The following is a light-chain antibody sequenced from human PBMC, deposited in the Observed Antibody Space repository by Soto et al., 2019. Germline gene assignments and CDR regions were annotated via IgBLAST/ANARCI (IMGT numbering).Light chain of an antibody. CDR3: QQSFSIPPT. V-gene: IGKV1-39*01. J-gene: IGKJ1*01. Sequence: DIQMTQSPSSLSASVGDRVTIFCRASRNSGTFLNWYQQKPGKAPKLLIFAASSLHSGVPSRFSGSGAWTDFTFTISSLQPDDVATYYCQQSFSIPPTVGEGTEVAIK. CDR1: RNSGTF. CDR2: AAS.